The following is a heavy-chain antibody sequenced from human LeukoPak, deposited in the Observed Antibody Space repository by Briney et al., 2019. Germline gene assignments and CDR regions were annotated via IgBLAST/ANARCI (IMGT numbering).Heavy chain of an antibody. D-gene: IGHD3-22*01. V-gene: IGHV5-51*01. J-gene: IGHJ3*02. CDR1: GYSFTSYW. Sequence: GESLKISCKGSGYSFTSYWIGWGRQMPGKGLEWMGIIYPGDSDTRYSPSFQGQVTISAAKSISTAYLQWSSIKASDTAMYYCARLRYYYDSSSAFDIWGQGTMVTVSS. CDR3: ARLRYYYDSSSAFDI. CDR2: IYPGDSDT.